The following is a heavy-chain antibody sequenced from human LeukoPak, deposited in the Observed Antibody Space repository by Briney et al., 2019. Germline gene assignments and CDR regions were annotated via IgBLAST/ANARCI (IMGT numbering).Heavy chain of an antibody. CDR3: ARWNYGDYVR. CDR1: GGSINSSSYY. Sequence: SETLSLTCTVSGGSINSSSYYWGWIRQPPGKGLEWIGSIFYSGNTYDNPSLKSRVTISVDTSKNQFSLKLNSVTAADTAVYYCARWNYGDYVRWGQGTLVTVSS. V-gene: IGHV4-39*01. CDR2: IFYSGNT. D-gene: IGHD4-17*01. J-gene: IGHJ4*02.